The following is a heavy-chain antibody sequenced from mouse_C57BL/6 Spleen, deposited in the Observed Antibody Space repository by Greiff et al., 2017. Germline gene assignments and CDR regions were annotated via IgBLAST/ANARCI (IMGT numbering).Heavy chain of an antibody. J-gene: IGHJ2*01. Sequence: QVQLKQPGAELVMPGASVKLSCKASGYTFTSYWMHLVKQRPGQGLEWIGEIDPSDSYTNYNQKFKGKSTLTVDKSSSTAYMQLSSLTSEDSAVYYCARSSSYVDYWGQGTTRTVSS. D-gene: IGHD1-1*01. CDR2: IDPSDSYT. CDR3: ARSSSYVDY. V-gene: IGHV1-69*01. CDR1: GYTFTSYW.